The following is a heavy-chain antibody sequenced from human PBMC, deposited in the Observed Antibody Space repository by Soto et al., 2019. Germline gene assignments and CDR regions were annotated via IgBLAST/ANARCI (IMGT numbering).Heavy chain of an antibody. CDR1: GFTFSSYE. CDR2: ISSSGSTI. J-gene: IGHJ4*02. D-gene: IGHD4-17*01. Sequence: GGSLRLSCAASGFTFSSYEMNWVRQAPGKGLEWVSYISSSGSTIYYADSVKGRFTISRDNAKNSLYLQMNSLRAEDTAVYYCARGSYGDYWFYEYWGQGTLVTVSS. CDR3: ARGSYGDYWFYEY. V-gene: IGHV3-48*03.